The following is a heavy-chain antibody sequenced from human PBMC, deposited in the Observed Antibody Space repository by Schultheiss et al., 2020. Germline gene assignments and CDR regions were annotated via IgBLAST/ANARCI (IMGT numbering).Heavy chain of an antibody. J-gene: IGHJ5*02. Sequence: GGSLRLSCAASGFTFSSHWMSWVRQAPGKGLEWVANIKQDGSEKYYVDSVKGRFTISRDNAKNSLYLQMNSLRAEDTAVYYCARLNYYDSSGYYYPQYNWFDPWGQGTLVTVSS. CDR3: ARLNYYDSSGYYYPQYNWFDP. CDR1: GFTFSSHW. V-gene: IGHV3-7*01. CDR2: IKQDGSEK. D-gene: IGHD3-22*01.